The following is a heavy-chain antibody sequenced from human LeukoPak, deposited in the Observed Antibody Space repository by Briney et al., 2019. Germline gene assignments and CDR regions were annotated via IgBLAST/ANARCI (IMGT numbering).Heavy chain of an antibody. CDR2: INHSGST. CDR1: GGSFSGYY. D-gene: IGHD3-3*01. CDR3: ATRGYDFWSSYYHAFDI. J-gene: IGHJ3*02. Sequence: SETLSLTCAVYGGSFSGYYWSWIRQPPGKGLEWIGEINHSGSTNYNPSLKSRVTISVDTSKTQFSLKLSSVTAADTAVYYCATRGYDFWSSYYHAFDIWGQGTMVTVSS. V-gene: IGHV4-34*01.